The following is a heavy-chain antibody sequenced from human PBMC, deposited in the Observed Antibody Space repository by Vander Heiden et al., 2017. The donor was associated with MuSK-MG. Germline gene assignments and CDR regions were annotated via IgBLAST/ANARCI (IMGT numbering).Heavy chain of an antibody. Sequence: EVQLVESGGGLVKPGGPLRLSCAASGFTFSSYSMNWVRQAPGKGLEWVSSMRRRSSYIYYADSVKGRFTISRDNAKKSMYLQMNSLIAEDTAGYYCLAAWYWGQGTLVTVSS. J-gene: IGHJ4*02. D-gene: IGHD6-25*01. CDR2: MRRRSSYI. CDR3: LAAWY. V-gene: IGHV3-21*01. CDR1: GFTFSSYS.